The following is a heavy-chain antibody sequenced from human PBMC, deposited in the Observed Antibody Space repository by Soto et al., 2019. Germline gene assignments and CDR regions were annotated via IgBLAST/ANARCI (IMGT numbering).Heavy chain of an antibody. V-gene: IGHV4-31*03. J-gene: IGHJ5*02. CDR2: ISHSGST. CDR1: GGSISSGGYY. D-gene: IGHD2-2*01. CDR3: ARGRDIVLESSTGGFDL. Sequence: SETLSLTCTVSGGSISSGGYYWSWIRQHPGKGLEWIGYISHSGSTYFHPSLKSRLTISIDTSKNQFSLKLSSVTAADTAVYYCARGRDIVLESSTGGFDLWGQGTLVTVSS.